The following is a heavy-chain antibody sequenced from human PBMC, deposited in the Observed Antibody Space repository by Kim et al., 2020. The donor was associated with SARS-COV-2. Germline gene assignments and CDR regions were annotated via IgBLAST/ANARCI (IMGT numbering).Heavy chain of an antibody. J-gene: IGHJ4*02. CDR2: GSGGST. CDR3: AKDPAA. Sequence: GSGGSTYYAYSVKGRVTISRDNSKNTLYLQMNSLRADDTAIYYCAKDPAAWGQGTLVTVSS. V-gene: IGHV3-23*01. D-gene: IGHD6-25*01.